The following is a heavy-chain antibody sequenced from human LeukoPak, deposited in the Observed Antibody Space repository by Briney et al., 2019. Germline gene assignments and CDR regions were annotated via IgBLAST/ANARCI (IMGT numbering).Heavy chain of an antibody. V-gene: IGHV1-18*01. D-gene: IGHD2-2*01. CDR1: GYTFSSYG. CDR3: ARALYHTFDY. Sequence: GASVKVSCKASGYTFSSYGISWVRQAPGQGLEWMGWISADNGNTNYVQKFQGRVTMTTDTSTSTAYMELRSLRSDDTAVYYCARALYHTFDYWGQGTLATVSS. CDR2: ISADNGNT. J-gene: IGHJ4*02.